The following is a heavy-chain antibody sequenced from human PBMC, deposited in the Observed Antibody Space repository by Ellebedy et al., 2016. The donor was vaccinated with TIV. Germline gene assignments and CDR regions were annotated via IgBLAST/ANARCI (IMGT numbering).Heavy chain of an antibody. Sequence: ASVKVSCXASGYTFTSYGISWVRQAPGQGLEWMGWISAYNGNTNYAQKLQGRVTMTRDTSTSTVYMELSSLRSEDTAVYYCATSSQLRYFDWLLNYWGQGTLVTVSS. CDR3: ATSSQLRYFDWLLNY. D-gene: IGHD3-9*01. CDR1: GYTFTSYG. J-gene: IGHJ4*02. CDR2: ISAYNGNT. V-gene: IGHV1-18*01.